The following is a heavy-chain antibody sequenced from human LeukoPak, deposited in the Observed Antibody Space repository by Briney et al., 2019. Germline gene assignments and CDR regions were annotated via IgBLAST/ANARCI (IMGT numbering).Heavy chain of an antibody. Sequence: SETLSLTCAVYGGSFSGYYWSWIRQPPGKGLEWIGEINDRGSTNYNPSLKSRVTISVDKSKNQFSLKLSSVTAADTAVYYCARDVGTMVRGVMDYWGQGTLVTVSS. CDR1: GGSFSGYY. CDR2: INDRGST. CDR3: ARDVGTMVRGVMDY. J-gene: IGHJ4*02. V-gene: IGHV4-34*01. D-gene: IGHD3-10*01.